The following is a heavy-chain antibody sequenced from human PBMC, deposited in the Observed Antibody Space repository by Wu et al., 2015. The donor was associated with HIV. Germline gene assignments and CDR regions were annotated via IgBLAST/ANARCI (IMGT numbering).Heavy chain of an antibody. V-gene: IGHV1-2*02. CDR2: INPNSGGT. Sequence: QVQLVQSGAEVKEPGASVKVSCKASGYTFTGHYMHWVRQAPGQGLEWMGWINPNSGGTNYAQKFQGRVTMTRDTSISTAYMELSRLRSDDTAVYYCARDLKVTTLYYYYGMDVWGQGTTVTVSS. CDR3: ARDLKVTTLYYYYGMDV. CDR1: GYTFTGHY. J-gene: IGHJ6*02. D-gene: IGHD4-17*01.